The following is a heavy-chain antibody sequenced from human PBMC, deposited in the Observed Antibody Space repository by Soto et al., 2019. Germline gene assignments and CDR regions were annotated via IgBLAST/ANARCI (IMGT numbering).Heavy chain of an antibody. V-gene: IGHV3-23*01. Sequence: EVQLLESGGGLVQPGGSLRLSCAASGFTFSSYAMSWVRQAPGQGLEWVSALSGSGGSTYYADPVKGRVTISRDNSSIPLYLQMNSMRAEDTAVYYCAKAGARSGQQWLVSWGIGKLFDYWGQGTLVTVSS. D-gene: IGHD6-19*01. CDR2: LSGSGGST. J-gene: IGHJ4*02. CDR3: AKAGARSGQQWLVSWGIGKLFDY. CDR1: GFTFSSYA.